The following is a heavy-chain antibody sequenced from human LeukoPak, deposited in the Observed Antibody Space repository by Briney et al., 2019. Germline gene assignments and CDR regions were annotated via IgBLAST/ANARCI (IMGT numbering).Heavy chain of an antibody. D-gene: IGHD6-13*01. CDR3: ARTNLMYSSSWYTFDY. J-gene: IGHJ4*02. V-gene: IGHV4-39*07. CDR1: GGSISSSSDY. Sequence: SETLSLTCTVSGGSISSSSDYWGWIRQPPGKGLEWIGSFYYSGSTYYNPSLKSRVTISVDTSKNQFSLKVTSVTAADTAVYFCARTNLMYSSSWYTFDYWGQETLVTVSS. CDR2: FYYSGST.